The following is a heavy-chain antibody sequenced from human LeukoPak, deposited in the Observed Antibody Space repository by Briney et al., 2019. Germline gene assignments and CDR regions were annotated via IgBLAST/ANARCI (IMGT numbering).Heavy chain of an antibody. CDR1: GGSVSSGTYY. J-gene: IGHJ5*02. CDR2: VYYSGST. Sequence: SETLSLTCTVSGGSVSSGTYYWSWIRQPPGKGLEWLGYVYYSGSTNYNPSLKSRVTISVDTSKNQFSLKLSSVTAADTAVYYCARVSIRLRFLEWLPDNWFDPWGQGTLVTVSS. D-gene: IGHD3-3*01. CDR3: ARVSIRLRFLEWLPDNWFDP. V-gene: IGHV4-61*01.